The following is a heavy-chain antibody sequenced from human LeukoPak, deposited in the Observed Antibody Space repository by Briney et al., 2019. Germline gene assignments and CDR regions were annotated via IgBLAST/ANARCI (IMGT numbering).Heavy chain of an antibody. Sequence: GASVKVSSKASGGTFSSYAISWVRQALGQGLEWMGGIIPIFGTANYAQKFQGRVTITTDESTSTAYMELSSLRSEDTAVYYCARGSSDAFDIWGQGTMVTVSS. V-gene: IGHV1-69*05. CDR3: ARGSSDAFDI. CDR2: IIPIFGTA. J-gene: IGHJ3*02. CDR1: GGTFSSYA.